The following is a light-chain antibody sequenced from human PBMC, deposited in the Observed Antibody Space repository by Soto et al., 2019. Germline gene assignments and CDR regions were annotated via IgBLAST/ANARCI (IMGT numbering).Light chain of an antibody. CDR2: SSD. V-gene: IGLV8-61*01. CDR1: SGSVSTTYY. Sequence: QTVVTQEPSFSVSPGGTVTLTCGLTSGSVSTTYYPSWYQQTPGQAPRTLIYSSDTRSSGVPDRFSGSILGNKAALTITGAQADDECDYYCVLYMGGGISVFGGGTKVTVL. J-gene: IGLJ2*01. CDR3: VLYMGGGISV.